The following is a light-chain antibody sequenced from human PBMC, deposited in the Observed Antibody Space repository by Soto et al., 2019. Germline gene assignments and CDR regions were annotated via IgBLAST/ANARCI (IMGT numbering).Light chain of an antibody. CDR2: AAS. V-gene: IGKV3-20*01. J-gene: IGKJ5*01. CDR3: QQYGNSPAIT. CDR1: QSVSASY. Sequence: ESVLAQSPGTLSLSPVESATLSCRASQSVSASYLAWYQQKPGQATRLIIYAASSRANGIPDRFSGSVSGTDFTLTVRRLEPEDFAMYYCQQYGNSPAITFGQGTRLEI.